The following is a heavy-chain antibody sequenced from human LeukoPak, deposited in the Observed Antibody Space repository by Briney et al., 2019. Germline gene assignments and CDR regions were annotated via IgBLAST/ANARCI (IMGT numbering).Heavy chain of an antibody. Sequence: GGSLRLSCAASGFTFSSYGMHWVRQAPGKGLEWAAFIQYDGSDKFYADSVKGRFTISRDSSKNTLYLQMNSLRAEDTAVYYCAKDRKVSFRERSDYMDVWGKGTTVTVSS. CDR3: AKDRKVSFRERSDYMDV. D-gene: IGHD1-1*01. V-gene: IGHV3-30*02. J-gene: IGHJ6*03. CDR1: GFTFSSYG. CDR2: IQYDGSDK.